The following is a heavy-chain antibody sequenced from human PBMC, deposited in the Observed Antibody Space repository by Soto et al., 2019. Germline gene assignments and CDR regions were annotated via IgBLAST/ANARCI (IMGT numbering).Heavy chain of an antibody. J-gene: IGHJ6*02. Sequence: SETLSLTCTVSGGSISSYYWSWIRQPPGKGLEWIGYIYYSGITNYNPPLKSRVTISVDTSKNQFSLKLSSVTAADTAVYYCARYKSNYYYGMDVWGQGTTVTVSS. CDR1: GGSISSYY. D-gene: IGHD1-20*01. V-gene: IGHV4-59*01. CDR2: IYYSGIT. CDR3: ARYKSNYYYGMDV.